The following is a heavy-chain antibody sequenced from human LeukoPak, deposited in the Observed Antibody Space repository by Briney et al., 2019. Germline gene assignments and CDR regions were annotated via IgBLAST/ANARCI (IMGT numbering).Heavy chain of an antibody. CDR1: GVTISNAW. V-gene: IGHV3-15*01. D-gene: IGHD6-19*01. CDR2: IKSKTDGGTT. CDR3: TTVARDSSAWCEN. Sequence: GGYLRLSCAASGVTISNAWMSWVRQAPGKGLEWVGRIKSKTDGGTTDFGVPVKGRFTISRDDSENTLYLQMNSLKTEDTALYYCTTVARDSSAWCENWGPGTLVTV. J-gene: IGHJ4*02.